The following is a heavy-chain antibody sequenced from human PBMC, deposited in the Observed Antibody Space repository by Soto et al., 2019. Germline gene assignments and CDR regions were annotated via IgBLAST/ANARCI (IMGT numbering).Heavy chain of an antibody. V-gene: IGHV3-9*01. D-gene: IGHD4-4*01. CDR2: ISWNSGSI. CDR3: AKDIKYTVTTVADY. J-gene: IGHJ4*02. CDR1: GFTFDDYA. Sequence: GGSLRLSCAASGFTFDDYAMHWVRQAPGKGLEWVSGISWNSGSIGYADSVKGRFTISRDNAKNSLYLQMNSLRAEDTALYYCAKDIKYTVTTVADYWGQGTLVTVSS.